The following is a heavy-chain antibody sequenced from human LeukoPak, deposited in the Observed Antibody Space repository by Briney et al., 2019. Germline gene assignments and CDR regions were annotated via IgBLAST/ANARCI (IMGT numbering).Heavy chain of an antibody. CDR3: ARVKGGNYVNYYYYYMDV. CDR2: IKQDGSEK. J-gene: IGHJ6*03. CDR1: GFTFSSYW. Sequence: GGSLRLSCAASGFTFSSYWMSWVRQAPGKGLEWVANIKQDGSEKYYVDSVKGRFTISRDNAKNSLYLQMNSLRAEDTAVYYCARVKGGNYVNYYYYYMDVWGKGTTVTVSS. D-gene: IGHD1-7*01. V-gene: IGHV3-7*04.